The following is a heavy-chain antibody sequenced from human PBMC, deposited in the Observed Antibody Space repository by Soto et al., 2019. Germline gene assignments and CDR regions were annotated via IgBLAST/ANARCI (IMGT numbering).Heavy chain of an antibody. Sequence: ASVKVSCKASGYTFTSYGIIWVRQAPGQGLEWMGWISAYNGNTNYAQKLQGRVTMTTDTSTSTAYMELRSLRSDDTAVYYCARYPLSTTVTNFDYWGQGTLVTVSS. CDR2: ISAYNGNT. V-gene: IGHV1-18*01. CDR1: GYTFTSYG. D-gene: IGHD4-17*01. CDR3: ARYPLSTTVTNFDY. J-gene: IGHJ4*02.